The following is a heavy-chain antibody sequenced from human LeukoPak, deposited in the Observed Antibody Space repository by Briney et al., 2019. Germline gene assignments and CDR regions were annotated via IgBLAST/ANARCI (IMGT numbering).Heavy chain of an antibody. CDR1: GFSISTNYY. D-gene: IGHD1-1*01. Sequence: SEALSLTCTVSGFSISTNYYWGWTRQPPGKGLEWIGSIHHSGNTYHNPSLRSRVIMSIDTSKNQFSLRLSSVTAADTAVYFCARTNWNPGDYWGQGTLATVSS. CDR3: ARTNWNPGDY. J-gene: IGHJ4*02. V-gene: IGHV4-38-2*02. CDR2: IHHSGNT.